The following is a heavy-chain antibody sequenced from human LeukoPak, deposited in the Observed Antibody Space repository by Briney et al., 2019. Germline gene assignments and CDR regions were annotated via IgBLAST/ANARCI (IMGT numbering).Heavy chain of an antibody. J-gene: IGHJ3*02. Sequence: GGSLRLSCAASGFTFSSYSMNRVRQAPGKGLEWVSSISSSSSYIYYADSVKGRFTISRDNAKNSLYLQMNSLRAEDTAVYYCARALGWGNYDAFDIWGQGTMVTVSS. V-gene: IGHV3-21*01. CDR3: ARALGWGNYDAFDI. CDR1: GFTFSSYS. CDR2: ISSSSSYI. D-gene: IGHD1-7*01.